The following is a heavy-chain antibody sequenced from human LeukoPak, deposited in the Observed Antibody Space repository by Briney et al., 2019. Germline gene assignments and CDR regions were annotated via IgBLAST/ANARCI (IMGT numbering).Heavy chain of an antibody. J-gene: IGHJ4*02. CDR1: GFSIRSPYY. D-gene: IGHD3-10*01. Sequence: SETLSLTCADSGFSIRSPYYWGWIRQPPGKGLEWIGSVHHSGYTHYNPSLKSRVTTSIDTSNNQFSLKLKLNSVTAADTAVYYCARGGSGNYWDFDYWGQGTLVTVSS. CDR2: VHHSGYT. CDR3: ARGGSGNYWDFDY. V-gene: IGHV4-38-2*01.